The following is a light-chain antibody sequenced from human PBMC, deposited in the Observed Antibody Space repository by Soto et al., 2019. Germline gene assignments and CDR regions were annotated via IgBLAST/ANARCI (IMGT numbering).Light chain of an antibody. CDR3: QQRSNWPST. J-gene: IGKJ5*01. CDR1: QGISSY. V-gene: IGKV1-9*01. Sequence: DIQLTQSPSFLSASVGDRVTITCRASQGISSYLAWYQQKPGKAPMLLIYAASTLQSGVPSRFSGSGSGTEFTLTISSLQPEDFAVYYCQQRSNWPSTFGQGTRLEIK. CDR2: AAS.